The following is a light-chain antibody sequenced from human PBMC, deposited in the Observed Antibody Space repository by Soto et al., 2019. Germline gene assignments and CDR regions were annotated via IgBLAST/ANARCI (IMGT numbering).Light chain of an antibody. CDR3: QQRSSWPLT. V-gene: IGKV3-11*01. CDR1: QNIDSY. CDR2: DAS. J-gene: IGKJ4*01. Sequence: EIVLTQSPATLSLSPGERATLSCRASQNIDSYLAWYQQKPGQAPRLLIYDASNRATGIPARFSGSGSGPDFTLTIRSLEPEDFAVYYCQQRSSWPLTFGGGTKVEIK.